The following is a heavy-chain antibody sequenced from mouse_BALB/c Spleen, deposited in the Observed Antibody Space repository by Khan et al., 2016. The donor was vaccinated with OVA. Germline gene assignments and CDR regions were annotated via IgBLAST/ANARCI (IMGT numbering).Heavy chain of an antibody. CDR2: INSNGGST. J-gene: IGHJ2*01. V-gene: IGHV5-6-3*01. CDR1: GFTFSSYG. Sequence: EVELVESGGGLVQPGGSLKLSCAASGFTFSSYGMSWVRQTPDKRLELVATINSNGGSTYYPDSVKGRFTISRDNAKNTLYLKLSSLKSEDTAMYYCARMARTINWGQGTTLTVSS. CDR3: ARMARTIN.